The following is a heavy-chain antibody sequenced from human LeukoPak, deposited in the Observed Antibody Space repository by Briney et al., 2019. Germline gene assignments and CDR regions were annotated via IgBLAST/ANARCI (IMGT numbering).Heavy chain of an antibody. J-gene: IGHJ4*02. D-gene: IGHD4-11*01. CDR2: IRSKAFGGTS. CDR1: TFTFADYA. CDR3: TRAPYSNYVNLDY. V-gene: IGHV3-49*04. Sequence: GGSLRLSCTASTFTFADYAMSWVRQAPGKGLEWVGFIRSKAFGGTSEYAASVKGRFTISRDDSKSIVYLQMNSLKTEDTAVYYCTRAPYSNYVNLDYWGQGTLVTVSS.